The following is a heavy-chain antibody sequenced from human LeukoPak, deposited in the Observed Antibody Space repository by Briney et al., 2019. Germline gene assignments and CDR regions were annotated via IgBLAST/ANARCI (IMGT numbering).Heavy chain of an antibody. V-gene: IGHV4-59*01. D-gene: IGHD6-6*01. CDR2: IYYSGST. CDR1: GGSISSYY. CDR3: ARWSAARPGVYYLDY. J-gene: IGHJ4*02. Sequence: SETLSLTCTVSGGSISSYYWSWIRQPPGKGLEWIGYIYYSGSTNYNPSLKSRVTISVDTSKNQFSLKLSSVTAADTAVYYCARWSAARPGVYYLDYWGQGTLVTVSS.